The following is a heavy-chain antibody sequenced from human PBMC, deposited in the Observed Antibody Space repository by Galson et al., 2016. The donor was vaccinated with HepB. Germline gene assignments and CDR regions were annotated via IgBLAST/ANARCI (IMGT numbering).Heavy chain of an antibody. CDR1: GFIFSNYR. V-gene: IGHV3-21*01. Sequence: SLRLSCAGSGFIFSNYRMTWVRQAPGKGLEWVSAISNNSRYIHYADSVKGRFSISRDNAKNSLFLEMNSLRVDDTAVYYCARGGPPVVVAGTTHVLAAFDIWGQGTMVTTSS. CDR3: ARGGPPVVVAGTTHVLAAFDI. J-gene: IGHJ3*02. CDR2: ISNNSRYI. D-gene: IGHD1-1*01.